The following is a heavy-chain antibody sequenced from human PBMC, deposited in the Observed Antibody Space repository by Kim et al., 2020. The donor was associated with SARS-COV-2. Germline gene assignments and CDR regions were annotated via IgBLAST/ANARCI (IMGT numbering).Heavy chain of an antibody. Sequence: RFTISRDNSKNSLYLQMNSLRTEDTALYYCAKEIRYCRGGSCYPSDAFDIWGQGTMVTVSS. J-gene: IGHJ3*02. D-gene: IGHD2-15*01. CDR3: AKEIRYCRGGSCYPSDAFDI. V-gene: IGHV3-43*01.